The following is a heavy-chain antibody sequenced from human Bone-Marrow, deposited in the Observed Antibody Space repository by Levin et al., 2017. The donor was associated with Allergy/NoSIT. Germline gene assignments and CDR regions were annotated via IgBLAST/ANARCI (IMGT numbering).Heavy chain of an antibody. CDR1: GGTFSGHG. V-gene: IGHV1-69*13. D-gene: IGHD4-17*01. J-gene: IGHJ6*02. CDR3: AKKGGPTLGPTESYAMDV. CDR2: IMTSLGTV. Sequence: SVKVSCKASGGTFSGHGIDWVRQAPGQGLEWMGGIMTSLGTVLYAPKFRGRVTITADESTSTAYMELSSLRSEDTAVYYCAKKGGPTLGPTESYAMDVWGQGTTVTVSS.